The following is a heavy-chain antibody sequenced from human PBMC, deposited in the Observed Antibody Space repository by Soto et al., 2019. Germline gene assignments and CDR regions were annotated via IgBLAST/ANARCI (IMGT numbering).Heavy chain of an antibody. CDR3: ARARGRNAFDI. J-gene: IGHJ3*02. V-gene: IGHV4-34*01. CDR2: INHSGST. CDR1: GGSFSGYY. Sequence: QVQLQQWGAGLLKPSETLSLTCAVYGGSFSGYYWSWIRQPPGKGLEWIGEINHSGSTNYNPSLKSRVTISVDTSKNQFSLKLSSVTAADTAVYYCARARGRNAFDIWGQGTMVTVSS. D-gene: IGHD2-15*01.